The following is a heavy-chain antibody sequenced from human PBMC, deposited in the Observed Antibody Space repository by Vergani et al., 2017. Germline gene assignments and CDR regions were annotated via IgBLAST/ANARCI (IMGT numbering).Heavy chain of an antibody. Sequence: QVQLVESGGGVVQPGGSLRLSCAASGFTFNSYGMHWVRQAPGKGLEWVASIRSDESRRYYGDSVEGPFTISRDNSKNTLYLQMKSLRPEDTAVYYCAKEGGGYCSGGTCYPEYWGQGTLVIVSS. CDR2: IRSDESRR. D-gene: IGHD2-15*01. CDR3: AKEGGGYCSGGTCYPEY. CDR1: GFTFNSYG. J-gene: IGHJ4*02. V-gene: IGHV3-30*02.